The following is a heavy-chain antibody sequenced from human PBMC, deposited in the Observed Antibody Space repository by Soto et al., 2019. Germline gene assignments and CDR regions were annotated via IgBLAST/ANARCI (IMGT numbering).Heavy chain of an antibody. Sequence: QGQLVQSGAEVKKPGASVKVSCKASGYTFTSYTMHWVRQAPGQRPEWMGWINIAKGNTQYSQKLQGRVTFTRDTSASTAYMELSTLRSEDTAVYYCERSSGSFYTLGHWGQGTLVTVSS. CDR3: ERSSGSFYTLGH. V-gene: IGHV1-3*04. CDR1: GYTFTSYT. J-gene: IGHJ4*02. CDR2: INIAKGNT. D-gene: IGHD3-10*01.